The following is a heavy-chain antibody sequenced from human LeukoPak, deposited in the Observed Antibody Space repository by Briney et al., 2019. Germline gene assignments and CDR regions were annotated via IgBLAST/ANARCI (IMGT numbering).Heavy chain of an antibody. CDR2: ISHTGST. Sequence: SETLSLTCTVSGGFISSSPYYWGWIRQPPGKGLEWIGSISHTGSTFYDPSLRSRVTISVDTSKNQFSLKLRFVTAADTAVYYCASPPQDSSGNWGWYFDFWGSGTLVTVSS. D-gene: IGHD3-22*01. J-gene: IGHJ2*01. CDR3: ASPPQDSSGNWGWYFDF. V-gene: IGHV4-39*01. CDR1: GGFISSSPYY.